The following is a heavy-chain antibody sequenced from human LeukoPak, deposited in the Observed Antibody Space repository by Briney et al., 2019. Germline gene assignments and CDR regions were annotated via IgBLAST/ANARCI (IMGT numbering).Heavy chain of an antibody. Sequence: SETLSLTCTVSGGSISGYYWSWIRQPPGKGLEWIGYIYSSGSTNYNPSLRSRVTISIDTSKSQFSLKLSSVTAADTAVYYCARGEDYYDSSGYYNWFDPWGQGTLVTVSS. D-gene: IGHD3-22*01. V-gene: IGHV4-59*01. CDR1: GGSISGYY. J-gene: IGHJ5*02. CDR3: ARGEDYYDSSGYYNWFDP. CDR2: IYSSGST.